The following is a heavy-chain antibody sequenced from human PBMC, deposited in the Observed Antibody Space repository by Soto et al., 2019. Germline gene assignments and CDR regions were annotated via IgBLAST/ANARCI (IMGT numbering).Heavy chain of an antibody. CDR3: AGMVWFGVLVFVY. CDR2: IQYRGST. V-gene: IGHV4-39*01. CDR1: DDSITSGAYY. Sequence: HLQLQESGPGLVKPSETLSLTCTVSDDSITSGAYYWGLIRQSPGKGLEWIGTIQYRGSTYYNPSLTSRVTMSLATSKTQFSLRLPSVTAAAAAVYFCAGMVWFGVLVFVYWGQRTRVTVTS. D-gene: IGHD3-10*01. J-gene: IGHJ4*02.